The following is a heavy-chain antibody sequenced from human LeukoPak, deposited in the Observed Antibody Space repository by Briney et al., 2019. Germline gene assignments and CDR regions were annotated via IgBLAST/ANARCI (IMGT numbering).Heavy chain of an antibody. CDR3: ARDGYYYDSSGWLDY. CDR2: ISPYDSV. CDR1: GFPFSSYE. Sequence: QPGGSLRLSCAASGFPFSSYEMNWVRQAPGKGLEWVSYISPYDSVYYADSVKGRFTISRDNAKNSLFLQMNSLRAEDTAVSYCARDGYYYDSSGWLDYWGQGTLVTVSS. V-gene: IGHV3-48*03. J-gene: IGHJ4*02. D-gene: IGHD3-22*01.